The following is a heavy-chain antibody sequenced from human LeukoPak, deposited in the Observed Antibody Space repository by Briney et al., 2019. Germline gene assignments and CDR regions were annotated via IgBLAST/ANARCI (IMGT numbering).Heavy chain of an antibody. CDR3: AKLSSSWFGAFDI. V-gene: IGHV3-23*01. J-gene: IGHJ3*02. Sequence: PGGSLGLSCAASGFTFSSHAMSWVRQAPGKGLEWVSAISGSGGSTYYADSVKGRFTISRDNSKNTLYLQMNSLRAEDTAVYYCAKLSSSWFGAFDIWGQGTMVTVSS. CDR1: GFTFSSHA. CDR2: ISGSGGST. D-gene: IGHD6-13*01.